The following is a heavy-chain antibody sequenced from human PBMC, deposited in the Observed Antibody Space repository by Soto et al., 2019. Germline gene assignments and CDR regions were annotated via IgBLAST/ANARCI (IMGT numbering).Heavy chain of an antibody. Sequence: GGSLRLSCAASGFTFSSYWMSWVRQAPGKGLEWVANIKQDGSEKYYVDSVKGRFTISRDNAKNSLYLQMNSLRAEDTAVYYCALDIVVEVADVPFSHAFDIWLHGTTVTVSS. J-gene: IGHJ3*02. V-gene: IGHV3-7*01. CDR3: ALDIVVEVADVPFSHAFDI. CDR1: GFTFSSYW. D-gene: IGHD2-15*01. CDR2: IKQDGSEK.